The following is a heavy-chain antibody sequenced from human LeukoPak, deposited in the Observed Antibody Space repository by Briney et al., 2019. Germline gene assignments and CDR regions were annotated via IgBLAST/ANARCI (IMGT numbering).Heavy chain of an antibody. J-gene: IGHJ4*02. CDR3: ARGLTLDFWSGYYPFDY. V-gene: IGHV4-39*07. CDR2: IYHSGST. Sequence: SETLSLTCTVSCGSISSSSYYWGWIRQPPGKGLEWIGSIYHSGSTYYNPSLKSRVTISVDTSKNQFSLKLSSVTAADTAVYYCARGLTLDFWSGYYPFDYWGQGTLVTVSS. D-gene: IGHD3-3*01. CDR1: CGSISSSSYY.